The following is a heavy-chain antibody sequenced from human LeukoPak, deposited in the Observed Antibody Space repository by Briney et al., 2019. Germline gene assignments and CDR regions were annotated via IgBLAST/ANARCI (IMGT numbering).Heavy chain of an antibody. CDR2: VSHSGST. V-gene: IGHV4-59*01. J-gene: IGHJ4*02. CDR1: GGSISSYY. CDR3: ARAWGCSGGSCPSDY. Sequence: SETLSLTCIVSGGSISSYYWSWIRQPPGKGLEWIGCVSHSGSTNYNPSLRSRVTMSVDTPKNQFSLRLSSVTAADTAVYYCARAWGCSGGSCPSDYWGQGTLVTVSS. D-gene: IGHD2-15*01.